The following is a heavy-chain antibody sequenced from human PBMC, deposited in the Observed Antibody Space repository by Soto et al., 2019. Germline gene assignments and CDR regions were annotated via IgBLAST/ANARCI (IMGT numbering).Heavy chain of an antibody. CDR3: AREIAVAGTHYFDY. D-gene: IGHD6-19*01. CDR1: GGSISNYY. V-gene: IGHV4-59*01. CDR2: VYYSGSI. Sequence: LSLPCSVSGGSISNYYWSWIRQPPGKGLEWIGYVYYSGSINYNPSLKSRVTISEDTSKNQFSLKMSSVTAADTAVYYCAREIAVAGTHYFDYWGQGTLVTVSS. J-gene: IGHJ4*02.